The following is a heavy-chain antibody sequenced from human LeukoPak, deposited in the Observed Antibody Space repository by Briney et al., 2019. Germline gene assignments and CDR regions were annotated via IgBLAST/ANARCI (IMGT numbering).Heavy chain of an antibody. CDR2: VYYSGSA. CDR3: ATDGSNWSNDYYHGVDV. D-gene: IGHD4-11*01. CDR1: GDSVTTYY. J-gene: IGHJ6*02. Sequence: KTSETQSLTCTVSGDSVTTYYWSWIRQPPGKGLEWLGYVYYSGSATYNPSLKSRVTISVDTSKNQFSLRLSSVTAADTAVYYCATDGSNWSNDYYHGVDVWGQGTTVTVSS. V-gene: IGHV4-59*02.